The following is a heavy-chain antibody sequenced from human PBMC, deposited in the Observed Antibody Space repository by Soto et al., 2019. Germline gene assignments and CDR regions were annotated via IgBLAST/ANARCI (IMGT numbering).Heavy chain of an antibody. J-gene: IGHJ5*02. CDR2: MNPHTGAT. V-gene: IGHV1-2*02. CDR1: GYTFTAYY. CDR3: ASTIAATDTLYQWFAP. D-gene: IGHD6-13*01. Sequence: ASVKGCGKAVGYTFTAYYLHWLRQAPGQVLEWVGWMNPHTGATKYAQKFQGRVTMTRDTSIGAAFMELTRLTSDDTAMYYCASTIAATDTLYQWFAPWGQGTPVHVSP.